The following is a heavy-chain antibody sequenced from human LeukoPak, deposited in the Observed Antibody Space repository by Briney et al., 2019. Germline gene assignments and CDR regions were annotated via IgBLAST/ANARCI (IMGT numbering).Heavy chain of an antibody. CDR3: AKVYGDYASNYFDY. Sequence: GSLRLSCAASGFTFSSYAMSWVRQAPGKWLELVSAISGSGGSTYYADSVKGRFTISRDNSKNPLYLQMNSLRAEDTAVYYCAKVYGDYASNYFDYWGQGTLVTVSS. CDR1: GFTFSSYA. V-gene: IGHV3-23*01. J-gene: IGHJ4*02. CDR2: ISGSGGST. D-gene: IGHD4-17*01.